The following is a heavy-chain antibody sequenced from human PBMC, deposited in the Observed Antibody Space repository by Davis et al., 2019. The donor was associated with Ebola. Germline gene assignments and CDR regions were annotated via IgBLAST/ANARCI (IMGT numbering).Heavy chain of an antibody. D-gene: IGHD7-27*01. CDR3: ARSAGADY. CDR2: VYPDDSDT. V-gene: IGHV5-51*01. J-gene: IGHJ4*02. CDR1: GYTFSTSW. Sequence: PGGSLRLSCKGSGYTFSTSWIGWVRQMPGKGLEWMGIVYPDDSDTRYSPSFQGQVTMSADKSISTAYLQWSSLKASDTAMYYCARSAGADYWGQGTLVTVSS.